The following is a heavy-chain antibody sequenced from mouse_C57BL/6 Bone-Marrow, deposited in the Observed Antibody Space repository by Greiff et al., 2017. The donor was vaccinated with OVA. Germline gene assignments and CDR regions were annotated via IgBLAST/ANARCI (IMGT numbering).Heavy chain of an antibody. J-gene: IGHJ2*01. V-gene: IGHV14-4*01. CDR3: TTYRY. CDR1: GFNIKGDY. CDR2: IDPENGDT. Sequence: VQLQQSGAELVRPGASVKLSCTASGFNIKGDYMHWVKQRPEQGLEWIGWIDPENGDTEYASKFQGKATIIVDTSSKTAYLQLSSLTSEDTAVYYCTTYRYWGQGTTLTVSS.